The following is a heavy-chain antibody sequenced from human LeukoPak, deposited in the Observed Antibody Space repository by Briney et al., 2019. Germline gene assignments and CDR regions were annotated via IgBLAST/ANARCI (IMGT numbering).Heavy chain of an antibody. CDR1: GFTFSSYS. CDR2: ISSSSSYI. D-gene: IGHD5-18*01. V-gene: IGHV3-21*01. CDR3: ARDGIYSYGLIDY. Sequence: GGSLRLSCAASGFTFSSYSMNWVRQAPGKGLEWVSSISSSSSYIYYADPVKGRFTISRDNAKNSLYLQMNSLRAEDTAVYYCARDGIYSYGLIDYWGQGTLVTVSS. J-gene: IGHJ4*02.